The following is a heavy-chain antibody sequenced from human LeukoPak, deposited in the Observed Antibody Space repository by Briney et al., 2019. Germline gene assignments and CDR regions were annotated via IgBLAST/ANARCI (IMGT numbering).Heavy chain of an antibody. J-gene: IGHJ4*02. Sequence: PGGSLRLSCAASGFHFDDYAMSWVRQGPGKGLEWVSGISWSSATIAYADSVKGRFTISRDNAKKSLYLQMDSLTTDDTALYYCAKSYYYGSGSYWGFDHWGQGTLVIVSS. V-gene: IGHV3-9*01. D-gene: IGHD3-10*01. CDR2: ISWSSATI. CDR1: GFHFDDYA. CDR3: AKSYYYGSGSYWGFDH.